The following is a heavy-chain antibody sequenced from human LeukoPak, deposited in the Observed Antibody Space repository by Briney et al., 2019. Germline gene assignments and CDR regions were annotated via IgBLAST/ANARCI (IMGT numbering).Heavy chain of an antibody. CDR3: ARGPVVPAAIDY. CDR2: IYTSGST. Sequence: SSETLSLTCTVSGGSISSSSYYWGWIRQPPGKGLEWIGRIYTSGSTNYNPSLKSRVTMSVDTSKNQFSLKLSSVTAADTAVYYCARGPVVPAAIDYWGQGTLVTVSS. V-gene: IGHV4-39*07. D-gene: IGHD2-2*02. CDR1: GGSISSSSYY. J-gene: IGHJ4*02.